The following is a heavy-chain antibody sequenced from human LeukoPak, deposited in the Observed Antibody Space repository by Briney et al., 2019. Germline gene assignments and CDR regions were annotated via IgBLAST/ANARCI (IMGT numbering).Heavy chain of an antibody. V-gene: IGHV1-2*06. Sequence: ASVKVSCTASGYTFTGYYVHWVRQAPGQGLEWMGRINPNSGDTNYAQKFQGRVTMTRDTSIGTAYMELSRLRSDDTAVYYCARDYCGGDCFPDYWGQGTLVTVSS. J-gene: IGHJ4*02. CDR3: ARDYCGGDCFPDY. CDR1: GYTFTGYY. D-gene: IGHD2-21*02. CDR2: INPNSGDT.